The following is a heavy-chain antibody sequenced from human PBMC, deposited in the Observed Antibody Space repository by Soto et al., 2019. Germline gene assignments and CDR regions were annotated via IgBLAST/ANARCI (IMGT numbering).Heavy chain of an antibody. CDR2: ISAYNGNA. Sequence: SVNASCKASCYTFTRYGISWARQTPGQVLRCVGWISAYNGNAKYAQKLQGRVTMTTDTSTSTAYMELRSLRSDDTAVYCCARSVGRSRLTGSYHGMGVLGEGXTV. V-gene: IGHV1-18*04. CDR3: ARSVGRSRLTGSYHGMGV. D-gene: IGHD3-9*01. J-gene: IGHJ6*02. CDR1: CYTFTRYG.